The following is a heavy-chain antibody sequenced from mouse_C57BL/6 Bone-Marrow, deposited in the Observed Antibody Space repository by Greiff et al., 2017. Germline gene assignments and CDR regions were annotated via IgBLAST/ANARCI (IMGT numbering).Heavy chain of an antibody. CDR3: ARGSGLPWFAY. CDR2: TDPSDSYT. V-gene: IGHV1-69*01. D-gene: IGHD3-2*02. J-gene: IGHJ3*01. Sequence: QVQLQQPGAELVMPGASVKLSCKASGYTFTSYWMHWVKQRPGQGLEWIGETDPSDSYTNYNQKFKGKSTLTVDKSSSTAYMQLSSLTSEDSAVYYCARGSGLPWFAYWGQGTLVTVSA. CDR1: GYTFTSYW.